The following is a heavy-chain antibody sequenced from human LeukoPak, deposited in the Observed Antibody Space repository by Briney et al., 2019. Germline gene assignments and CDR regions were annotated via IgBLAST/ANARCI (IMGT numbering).Heavy chain of an antibody. V-gene: IGHV3-9*01. J-gene: IGHJ4*02. Sequence: GGSLRLSCAASGFTFDDYAMHWVRQAPGKGLEWVSGISWNSGSIGYADSVKGRFTISRDNAKNSLYLQMNSLRAEDTAVYYCATPDRHYGSPGGYWGQGTLVTVSS. CDR1: GFTFDDYA. CDR2: ISWNSGSI. CDR3: ATPDRHYGSPGGY. D-gene: IGHD4-17*01.